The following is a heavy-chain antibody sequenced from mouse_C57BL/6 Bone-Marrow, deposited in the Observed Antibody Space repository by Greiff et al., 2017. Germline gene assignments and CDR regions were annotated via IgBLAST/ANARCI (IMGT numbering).Heavy chain of an antibody. J-gene: IGHJ1*03. D-gene: IGHD2-3*01. CDR3: ARDSYDGYYWYFDV. CDR2: ISDGGSYT. Sequence: EVKVEESGGGLVKPGGSLKLSCAASGFTFSSYAMSWVRQTPEKRLEWVATISDGGSYTYYPDNVKGRFTISRDNAKNNLYLQMSHLKSEDTAMYYCARDSYDGYYWYFDVWGTGTTVTVSS. CDR1: GFTFSSYA. V-gene: IGHV5-4*01.